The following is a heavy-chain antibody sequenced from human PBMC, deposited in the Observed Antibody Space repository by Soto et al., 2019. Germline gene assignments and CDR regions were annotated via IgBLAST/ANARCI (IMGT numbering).Heavy chain of an antibody. CDR1: GGSVSGNYW. D-gene: IGHD6-13*01. CDR3: ARDVAAAGTYSFES. V-gene: IGHV4-4*02. Sequence: QVQLQESGPGLVKPSETLSLTCAVSGGSVSGNYWWSWVRQTPGKGLEWIGGIYHSGTTNYTPSLKSRVTISIDKSRNQFSLKLSAVTAADTAVYYCARDVAAAGTYSFESWGQGTLVTVSA. J-gene: IGHJ4*02. CDR2: IYHSGTT.